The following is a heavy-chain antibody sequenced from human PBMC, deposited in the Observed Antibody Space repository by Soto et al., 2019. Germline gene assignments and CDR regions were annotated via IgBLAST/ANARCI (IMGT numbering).Heavy chain of an antibody. Sequence: QVQLVESGGDLVKPGGSLRLSCAASGFTFSDHYMTWIRQAPGKGLEWVSYISSDGTTIYYTDSVKGRFTVSRDNAKNSVYLQMNSLRAEDTAVYYCASDPYYYASDYWGQGTLVTVSS. CDR1: GFTFSDHY. J-gene: IGHJ4*02. V-gene: IGHV3-11*01. D-gene: IGHD3-10*01. CDR2: ISSDGTTI. CDR3: ASDPYYYASDY.